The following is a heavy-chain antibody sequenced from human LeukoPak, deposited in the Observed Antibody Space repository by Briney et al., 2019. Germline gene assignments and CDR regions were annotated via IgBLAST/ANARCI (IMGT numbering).Heavy chain of an antibody. CDR3: ARLTSGRSWYYFDY. D-gene: IGHD1-26*01. V-gene: IGHV4-59*01. Sequence: SETLSLTCTVSGGSINSSYWSWIRRPPGKGLEYIRYIYSSGSTNYSPSLKSRLTISVDTSKNQFSLKLRSVTAADTAVYYCARLTSGRSWYYFDYWGQGTLVTVSS. CDR2: IYSSGST. J-gene: IGHJ4*02. CDR1: GGSINSSY.